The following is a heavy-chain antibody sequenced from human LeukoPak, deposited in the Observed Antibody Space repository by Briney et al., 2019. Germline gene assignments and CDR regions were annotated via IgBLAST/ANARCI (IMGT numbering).Heavy chain of an antibody. CDR2: LNPRSGAT. D-gene: IGHD5-12*01. CDR3: ARDHRRGSIGYDMPAD. J-gene: IGHJ4*02. V-gene: IGHV1-2*02. Sequence: GASVKVSCTASGFTFVDYYLCWVRQAPGQGLEWMGWLNPRSGATNYAQKLQGRVTMTRDTSINTAYMELSRLRCRLILVDYCARDHRRGSIGYDMPADWGQGTLVTVSS. CDR1: GFTFVDYY.